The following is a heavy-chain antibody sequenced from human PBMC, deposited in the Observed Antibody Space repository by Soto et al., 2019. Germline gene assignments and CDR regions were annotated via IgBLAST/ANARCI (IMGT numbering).Heavy chain of an antibody. CDR3: AKGNPYDSSGAHFDY. V-gene: IGHV3-23*01. J-gene: IGHJ4*02. Sequence: EVQLLESGGGLVQPGGSLRLSCAASGFTFSSYAMSWVRQAPGKGLEWVSAISGSGGSTYYADSVKGRFTISRDNSKNTVYLQRKRLSAEDTAVYYCAKGNPYDSSGAHFDYWGQGTLVNVSS. CDR1: GFTFSSYA. CDR2: ISGSGGST. D-gene: IGHD3-22*01.